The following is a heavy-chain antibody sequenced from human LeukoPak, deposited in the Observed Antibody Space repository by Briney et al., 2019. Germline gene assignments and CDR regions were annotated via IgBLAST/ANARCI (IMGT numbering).Heavy chain of an antibody. V-gene: IGHV4-61*02. Sequence: PSQTLSLTCTVSGGSISSGSYYWSWIRQPAGKGLEWIGRIYTSGSTNYNPSLKSRVTISVDTSKNQFSLKLSSVTAADTAVYYWGGDLRRGGGGDYWGQGTLVTVSS. D-gene: IGHD2-15*01. CDR3: GGDLRRGGGGDY. J-gene: IGHJ4*02. CDR1: GGSISSGSYY. CDR2: IYTSGST.